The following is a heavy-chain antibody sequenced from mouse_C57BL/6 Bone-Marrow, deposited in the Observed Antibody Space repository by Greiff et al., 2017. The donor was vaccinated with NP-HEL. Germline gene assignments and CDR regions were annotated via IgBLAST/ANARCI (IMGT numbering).Heavy chain of an antibody. CDR2: IYPSDSET. D-gene: IGHD1-1*01. Sequence: QVQLQQPGAELVRPGSSVKLSCKASGYTFTSYWMAWVKQRPGQGLEWIGNIYPSDSETHYNQKFKDKATLTVDKSSSTAYMQLSSLTSEDSAVYYCAVKNYYGSSGYWGQGTTLTVSS. J-gene: IGHJ2*01. V-gene: IGHV1-61*01. CDR3: AVKNYYGSSGY. CDR1: GYTFTSYW.